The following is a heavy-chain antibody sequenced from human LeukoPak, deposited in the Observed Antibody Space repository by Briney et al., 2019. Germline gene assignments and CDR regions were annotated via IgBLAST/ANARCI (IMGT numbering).Heavy chain of an antibody. D-gene: IGHD6-19*01. Sequence: ASVKVSCKASGYTFTSYYMHWVRQAPGQRLEWMGWINPNSGGTNYAQKFQGRVTMTRDASISTAYMELSRLRSDDTAVYYCARDSIAVATDYWGQGTLVTVSS. CDR1: GYTFTSYY. CDR2: INPNSGGT. V-gene: IGHV1-2*02. J-gene: IGHJ4*02. CDR3: ARDSIAVATDY.